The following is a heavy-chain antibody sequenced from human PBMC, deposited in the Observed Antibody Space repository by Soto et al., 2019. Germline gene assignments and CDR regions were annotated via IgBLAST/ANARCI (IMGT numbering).Heavy chain of an antibody. CDR1: GVTFRNYD. V-gene: IGHV3-13*05. CDR2: ISAAGDP. J-gene: IGHJ6*02. CDR3: ARTDRDFYGLDV. Sequence: EVQLVESGGGLVQPGGSLRLSCEASGVTFRNYDMHWVRQGTGKGLEWVSGISAAGDPDYADSVEGRFTSSRENAQNSFFLHMSRLGVGDTAVYYCARTDRDFYGLDVWGQGTTVIVSS.